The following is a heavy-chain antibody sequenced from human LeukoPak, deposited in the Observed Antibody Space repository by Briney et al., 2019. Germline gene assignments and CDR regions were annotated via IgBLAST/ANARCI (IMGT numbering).Heavy chain of an antibody. CDR2: MNPNSGNT. D-gene: IGHD3-3*01. Sequence: ASVKVSCKASGYTSTSYDINWVRQATGQGLEWMGWMNPNSGNTGYAQKFQGRVTMTRNTSISTAYMELSSLRSEDTAVYYCARVLSEYDFWSGYYTGWGYYYYYGMDVWGQGTTVTVSS. J-gene: IGHJ6*02. CDR3: ARVLSEYDFWSGYYTGWGYYYYYGMDV. CDR1: GYTSTSYD. V-gene: IGHV1-8*01.